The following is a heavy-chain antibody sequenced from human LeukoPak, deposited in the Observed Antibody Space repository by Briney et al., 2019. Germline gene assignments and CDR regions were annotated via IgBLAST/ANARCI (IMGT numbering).Heavy chain of an antibody. Sequence: GKSLRLSCAASGFMFHYYAMHWVRQAPGKGLEWVAVISYDELNKFYADSVKGRFTISRDSSKKSLYLQMNRLKAEDTALYHCAKTDLGYCSGARCLDWYFEIWGRGTLVTVSS. CDR1: GFMFHYYA. CDR3: AKTDLGYCSGARCLDWYFEI. J-gene: IGHJ2*01. V-gene: IGHV3-30*01. D-gene: IGHD2-15*01. CDR2: ISYDELNK.